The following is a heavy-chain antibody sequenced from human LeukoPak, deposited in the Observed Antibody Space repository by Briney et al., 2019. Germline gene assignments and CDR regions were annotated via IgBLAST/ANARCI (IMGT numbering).Heavy chain of an antibody. D-gene: IGHD3-22*01. Sequence: PSETLSLTCAVYGGSFSGYYWGWIRQPAGKGLEWIGRIYIGGGAYYNPSLKSRVSMSVDTSKNQFSLKLTSVTAADTAVYYCVKNEPDSSGHYLIDYWGQGTLVTVSS. CDR1: GGSFSGYY. CDR2: IYIGGGA. CDR3: VKNEPDSSGHYLIDY. V-gene: IGHV4-59*10. J-gene: IGHJ4*02.